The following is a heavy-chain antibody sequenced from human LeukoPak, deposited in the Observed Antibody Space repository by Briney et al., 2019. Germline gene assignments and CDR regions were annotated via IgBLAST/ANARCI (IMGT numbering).Heavy chain of an antibody. CDR1: GLTFRSYV. V-gene: IGHV3-23*01. Sequence: GGSLRLSCSVSGLTFRSYVMRWVRQAPGRGLEGVEAISGCGGSTYYAHSVKDRFTISRDNSKNTLYLQMNSLRAEDTAVYYCAKDKEWELDDAFDIWGQGTMVTVSS. D-gene: IGHD1-26*01. J-gene: IGHJ3*02. CDR2: ISGCGGST. CDR3: AKDKEWELDDAFDI.